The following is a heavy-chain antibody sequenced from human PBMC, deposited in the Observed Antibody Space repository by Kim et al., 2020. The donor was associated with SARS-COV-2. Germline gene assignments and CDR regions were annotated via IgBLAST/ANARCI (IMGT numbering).Heavy chain of an antibody. CDR3: ARGRAGFGY. CDR1: GGSFSGYY. V-gene: IGHV4-34*01. D-gene: IGHD6-19*01. J-gene: IGHJ4*02. CDR2: INHSGST. Sequence: SETLSLTCAVYGGSFSGYYWSWIRQPPGKGLEWIGEINHSGSTNYNPSLKSRVTISVDTSKNQFSLKLSSVTAADTAVYYCARGRAGFGYWGQGTLVTVSS.